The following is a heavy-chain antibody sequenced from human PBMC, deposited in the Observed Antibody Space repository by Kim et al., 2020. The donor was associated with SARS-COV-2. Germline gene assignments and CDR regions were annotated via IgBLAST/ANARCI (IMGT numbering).Heavy chain of an antibody. CDR3: ASHRKRYSSSTTFDY. D-gene: IGHD6-6*01. Sequence: DSVRGRLTISRNNAKNTLSLQMNSLRAEDAAVDYCASHRKRYSSSTTFDYWGQGTLVTVSS. V-gene: IGHV3-11*03. J-gene: IGHJ4*02.